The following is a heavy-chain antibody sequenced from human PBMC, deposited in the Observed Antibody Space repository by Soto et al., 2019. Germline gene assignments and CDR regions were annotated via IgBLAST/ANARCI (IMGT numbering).Heavy chain of an antibody. D-gene: IGHD2-15*01. CDR1: GFTFSSYG. CDR2: ISYDGSNK. J-gene: IGHJ6*02. Sequence: QVQLVESGGGVVQPGRSLRLSCAASGFTFSSYGMHWVRQAPGKGLEWVAVISYDGSNKYYADSVKGRFTISRDNSKNPLYLQMNSLRAEDTAVYYCAKDLCSGGSCYYYYGMDVWGQGTTVTVSS. CDR3: AKDLCSGGSCYYYYGMDV. V-gene: IGHV3-30*18.